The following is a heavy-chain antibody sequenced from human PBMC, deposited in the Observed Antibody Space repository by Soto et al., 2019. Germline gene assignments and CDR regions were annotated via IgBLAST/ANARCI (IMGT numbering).Heavy chain of an antibody. CDR3: ARGGRGYSSAPRYYFDY. CDR1: GGSFSSNP. Sequence: QVQLVQSGSEVKKPGSSVKVSCKASGGSFSSNPISWVRQAPGQGLEWMAGIIPIFATVHYAQKFQGRVTIPADESTSTAYMELTSLRSDDTAVYFCARGGRGYSSAPRYYFDYWGQGTLVTVS. CDR2: IIPIFATV. J-gene: IGHJ4*02. D-gene: IGHD5-18*01. V-gene: IGHV1-69*01.